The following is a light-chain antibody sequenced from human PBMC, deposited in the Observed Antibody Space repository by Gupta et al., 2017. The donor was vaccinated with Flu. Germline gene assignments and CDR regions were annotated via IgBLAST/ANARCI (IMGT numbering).Light chain of an antibody. J-gene: IGKJ3*01. V-gene: IGKV3-20*01. CDR3: QQYGTSPPVS. CDR2: GSS. Sequence: EIVLTQSPGTLSLSPGEGATLSCRASQSVSSSSLAWYKQKPGQAHRLVIHGSSSRATGIPDRFSGSRSGTEFTLTIRRLEPEDFAAYYCQQYGTSPPVSFGHGTKVDIK. CDR1: QSVSSSS.